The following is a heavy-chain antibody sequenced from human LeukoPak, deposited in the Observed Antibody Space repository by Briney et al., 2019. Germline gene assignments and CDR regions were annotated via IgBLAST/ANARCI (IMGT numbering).Heavy chain of an antibody. V-gene: IGHV3-21*01. CDR2: IGISSTYM. Sequence: QSGGSLRLSCAASGFTISSYSMNWVRQAPGKGLEWVSAIGISSTYMYYADSVKGRFTISRDNAENSLYLQMNSLRAEDTAVYYCARGIGQQLSDSDYWGQGTLVTVSS. CDR3: ARGIGQQLSDSDY. J-gene: IGHJ4*02. CDR1: GFTISSYS. D-gene: IGHD3-22*01.